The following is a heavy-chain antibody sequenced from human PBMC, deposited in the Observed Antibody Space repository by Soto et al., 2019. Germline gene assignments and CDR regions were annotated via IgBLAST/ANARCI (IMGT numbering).Heavy chain of an antibody. D-gene: IGHD1-26*01. CDR1: GFIFSRYS. V-gene: IGHV3-21*01. CDR3: ARGSAFIGLDY. Sequence: PGGSVRFSCAVSGFIFSRYSMNWVRQAPGKGLEWVSSIGTSGSYIYDTDSVKGRFTISRDNTKDSLYLQMNSLRAEDTAIYYCARGSAFIGLDYWGQGTPVTVS. CDR2: IGTSGSYI. J-gene: IGHJ4*02.